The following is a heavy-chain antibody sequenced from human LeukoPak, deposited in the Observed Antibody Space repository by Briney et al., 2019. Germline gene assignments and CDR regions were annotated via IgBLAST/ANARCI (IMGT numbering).Heavy chain of an antibody. CDR1: GFTFSTYA. CDR2: ISGSGDST. J-gene: IGHJ4*02. Sequence: GRSLRLSCAASGFTFSTYAMIWVRQAPGKGLEWVSVISGSGDSTYYADSVKGRFTISRDNSKNTLWLQMNSLRAEDTAVYFCAIGHSGIVVVPVAINWGQGTLVTVSS. V-gene: IGHV3-23*01. D-gene: IGHD2-2*02. CDR3: AIGHSGIVVVPVAIN.